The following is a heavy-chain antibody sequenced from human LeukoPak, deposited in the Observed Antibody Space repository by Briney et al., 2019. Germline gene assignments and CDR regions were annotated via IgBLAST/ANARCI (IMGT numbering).Heavy chain of an antibody. J-gene: IGHJ6*02. CDR1: GYSFSDYW. CDR3: ARHGLGGCSGGRCFTSFHYYGMDV. D-gene: IGHD2-15*01. CDR2: IFPGDSDT. V-gene: IGHV5-51*01. Sequence: GESLKISCKGYGYSFSDYWIGWVRQMPGKGLEWMGIIFPGDSDTKYSPSFQGQVTISVDKSPSTAYPQWTSLRASDTAIYYCARHGLGGCSGGRCFTSFHYYGMDVWGQGTTVTVSS.